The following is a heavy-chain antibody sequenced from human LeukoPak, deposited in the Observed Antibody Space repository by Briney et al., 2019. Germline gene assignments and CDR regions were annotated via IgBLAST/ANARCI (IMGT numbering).Heavy chain of an antibody. D-gene: IGHD3-22*01. CDR2: IKEDGSKK. CDR3: ATPLDYYDSSGYHQGGD. Sequence: GSLRLSCAASGFPFSSFGMHWVRQAPGKGLEWVANIKEDGSKKNYVDSVKGRFTIFRDNAKNSLYLQMNSLRAEDTAVYYCATPLDYYDSSGYHQGGDWGQGTLVTVSS. V-gene: IGHV3-7*03. CDR1: GFPFSSFG. J-gene: IGHJ4*02.